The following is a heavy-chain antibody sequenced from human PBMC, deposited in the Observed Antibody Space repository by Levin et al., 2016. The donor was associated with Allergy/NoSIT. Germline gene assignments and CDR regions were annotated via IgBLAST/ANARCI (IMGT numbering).Heavy chain of an antibody. CDR3: AKDFGQTTAGLFF. V-gene: IGHV3-9*01. CDR1: GFTFSSYA. Sequence: SLKISCAASGFTFSSYAMSWVRQAPGKGPEWVAGIKWNSDSIGYADSVKGRFTISRDNAKNSLYLQMSSLRPEDTALYYCAKDFGQTTAGLFFWGQGTLVSVSS. D-gene: IGHD2-8*02. J-gene: IGHJ4*02. CDR2: IKWNSDSI.